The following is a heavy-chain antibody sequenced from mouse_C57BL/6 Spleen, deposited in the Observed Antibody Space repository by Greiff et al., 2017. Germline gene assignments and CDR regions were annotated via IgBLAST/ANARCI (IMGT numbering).Heavy chain of an antibody. D-gene: IGHD1-1*01. J-gene: IGHJ1*03. Sequence: EVMLVESGGGLVKPGGSLKLSCAASGFTFSSYTMSWVRQTPEKRLEWVATISGGGGNTYYPDSVKGRFTISRDNAKNTLYLQMSSLRSEDTALYYCARQPYYYGSSYPDWYFDVWGTGTTVTVSS. CDR3: ARQPYYYGSSYPDWYFDV. CDR1: GFTFSSYT. V-gene: IGHV5-9*01. CDR2: ISGGGGNT.